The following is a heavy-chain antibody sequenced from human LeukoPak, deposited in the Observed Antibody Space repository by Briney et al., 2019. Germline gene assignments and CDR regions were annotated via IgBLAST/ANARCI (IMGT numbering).Heavy chain of an antibody. Sequence: GGSLRLSCAASGFTFSSYWMHWVRHTPGKGLVWVSRIKGDGSSTSYADSVKGRFTISRDNAKNTLYLQMNSLRAEDTAVYYCARDGYSFGHDFDYWGQGTLVIVSS. V-gene: IGHV3-74*01. J-gene: IGHJ4*02. CDR3: ARDGYSFGHDFDY. CDR1: GFTFSSYW. D-gene: IGHD5-18*01. CDR2: IKGDGSST.